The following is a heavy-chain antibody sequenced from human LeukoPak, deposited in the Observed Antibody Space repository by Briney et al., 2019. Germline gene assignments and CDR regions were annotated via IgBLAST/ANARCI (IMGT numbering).Heavy chain of an antibody. V-gene: IGHV5-51*01. J-gene: IGHJ3*02. CDR3: ARPIATGRGDAFDI. D-gene: IGHD3-9*01. CDR1: GYGFTSYW. Sequence: GEGLQISFKGSGYGFTSYWIGWVRPMPGKGREWMGIIYPGDSDTRYSPSFHGQVTISADKSISTAYLQWSSLKASDTAMYYCARPIATGRGDAFDIWGQGTMVTVSS. CDR2: IYPGDSDT.